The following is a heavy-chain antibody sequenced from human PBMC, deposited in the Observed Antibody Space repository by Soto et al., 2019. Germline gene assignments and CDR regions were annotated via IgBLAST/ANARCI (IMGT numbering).Heavy chain of an antibody. CDR3: VRMASSGTLNWFDP. CDR2: FDLENGET. Sequence: GASVKVSCKVSGYTLTELSIHWVRQAPGEGLEWMGGFDLENGETIYPQRFQGRVTMTEESSADTPYMELSSLRSEDTAVYYCVRMASSGTLNWFDPWGQGTLVTVSS. CDR1: GYTLTELS. V-gene: IGHV1-24*01. J-gene: IGHJ5*02. D-gene: IGHD1-1*01.